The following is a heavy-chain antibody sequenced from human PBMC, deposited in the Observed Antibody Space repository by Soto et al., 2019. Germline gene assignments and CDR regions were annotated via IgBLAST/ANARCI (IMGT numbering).Heavy chain of an antibody. Sequence: QLQLQESGPGLVKPSETLSLTCTVSGDSISSGTYYWDWIRQPPGKGLEWIGSLHHSGPTYYNPSLKSRVTISADMSKNQFSLKLNSVTAADTAVYYCVSRLHPPPYKLNYFDVWSQGTMVTVS. D-gene: IGHD1-7*01. CDR2: LHHSGPT. CDR1: GDSISSGTYY. J-gene: IGHJ3*01. V-gene: IGHV4-39*01. CDR3: VSRLHPPPYKLNYFDV.